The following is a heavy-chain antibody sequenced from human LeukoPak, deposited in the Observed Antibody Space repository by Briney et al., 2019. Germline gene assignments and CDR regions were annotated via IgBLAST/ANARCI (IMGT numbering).Heavy chain of an antibody. D-gene: IGHD5-24*01. CDR1: GLTFSNYW. V-gene: IGHV3-74*01. J-gene: IGHJ5*02. CDR2: INTDGRTT. Sequence: GGSLRLSCAASGLTFSNYWMHWVRQVPGKGLPWVSGINTDGRTTVYADSVKGRFTISRDNAKNTLYLQMNSPTIEDTAVYYCVVDFQYNCPWGQGTLVTVSS. CDR3: VVDFQYNCP.